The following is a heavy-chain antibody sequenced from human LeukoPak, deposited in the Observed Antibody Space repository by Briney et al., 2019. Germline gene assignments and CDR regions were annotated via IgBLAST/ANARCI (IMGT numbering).Heavy chain of an antibody. CDR3: ARVEIVVVPAASRYYYYGMDV. V-gene: IGHV4-34*01. CDR2: INHSGST. Sequence: SETLSLTCAVYGGSFGYYWSWIRQPPGKGLEWIGEINHSGSTNYNPSLKSRVTISVDTSKNQFSLKLSSVTAADTAVYYCARVEIVVVPAASRYYYYGMDVWGQGTTVTVSS. D-gene: IGHD2-2*01. CDR1: GGSFGYY. J-gene: IGHJ6*02.